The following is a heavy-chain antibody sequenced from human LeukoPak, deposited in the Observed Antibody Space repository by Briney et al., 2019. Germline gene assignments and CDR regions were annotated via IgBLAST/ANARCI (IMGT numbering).Heavy chain of an antibody. CDR2: LYYSGST. J-gene: IGHJ4*02. CDR3: ARAADIYYDSSGYYLDY. CDR1: DDSITIYY. D-gene: IGHD3-22*01. Sequence: PSETLSLTCTVSDDSITIYYWGWIRQPPGKGLEWIGSLYYSGSTYYNPSLKSRVTISVDTSKNQFSLKLSSVTAADTAVYYCARAADIYYDSSGYYLDYWGQGTLVTVSS. V-gene: IGHV4-39*07.